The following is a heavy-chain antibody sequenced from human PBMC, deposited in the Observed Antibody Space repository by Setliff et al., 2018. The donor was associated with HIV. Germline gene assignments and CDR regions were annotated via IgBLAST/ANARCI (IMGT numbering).Heavy chain of an antibody. CDR3: ANMQWASNAWYSFDP. D-gene: IGHD2-15*01. V-gene: IGHV3-7*05. CDR2: IQQHGSEI. CDR1: GYTFSSYW. J-gene: IGHJ5*02. Sequence: GGSLRLSCAASGYTFSSYWMAWVRQCPGKGLEWVANIQQHGSEIHYVASVEGRFTISRDNAKNSLYLQMNSLRAEDTAVYYCANMQWASNAWYSFDPWGQGTLVTVSS.